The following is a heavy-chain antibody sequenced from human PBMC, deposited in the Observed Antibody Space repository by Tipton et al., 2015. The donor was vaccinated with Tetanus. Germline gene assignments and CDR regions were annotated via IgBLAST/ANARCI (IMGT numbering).Heavy chain of an antibody. Sequence: TLSLTCVVYGGSFSGYYWTWIRQPPGKGREWIGEINHSGTTNYNPSLKSRVTILVDTSKNQFSLKLSSVTAADTAVYYCARRVHPLYVPFGSWGQGTLVTVSS. CDR1: GGSFSGYY. D-gene: IGHD2-8*01. J-gene: IGHJ4*02. V-gene: IGHV4-34*01. CDR2: INHSGTT. CDR3: ARRVHPLYVPFGS.